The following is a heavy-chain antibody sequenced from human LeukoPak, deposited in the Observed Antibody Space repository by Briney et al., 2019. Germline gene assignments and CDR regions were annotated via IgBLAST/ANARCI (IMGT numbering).Heavy chain of an antibody. CDR3: ARDITMVRGVRGGWFDP. J-gene: IGHJ5*02. CDR1: GGTFSSYA. CDR2: IIPIFGTA. V-gene: IGHV1-69*13. D-gene: IGHD3-10*01. Sequence: SVKVSCKASGGTFSSYAISWVRQAPGQGLEWMGGIIPIFGTANYAQKFQGRVTITADESTSTAYMELSSLRSEDTAVYYCARDITMVRGVRGGWFDPWGQGTLVTVSS.